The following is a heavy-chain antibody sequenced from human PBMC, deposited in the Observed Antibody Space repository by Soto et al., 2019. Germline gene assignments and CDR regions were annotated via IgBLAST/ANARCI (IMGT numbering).Heavy chain of an antibody. Sequence: SETLSLTCTVSGGPISSYYWSWIRQPPGKGLEWIGYIYYSGSTNYNPSLKSRVTISVDTSKNQFSLKLSSVTAADTAVYYCARVNYGNYYYYYGMDVWGQGTTVTVSS. CDR1: GGPISSYY. CDR2: IYYSGST. D-gene: IGHD4-17*01. J-gene: IGHJ6*02. CDR3: ARVNYGNYYYYYGMDV. V-gene: IGHV4-59*01.